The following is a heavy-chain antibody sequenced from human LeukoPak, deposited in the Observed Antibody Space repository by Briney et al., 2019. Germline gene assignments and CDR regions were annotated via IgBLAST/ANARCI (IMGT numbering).Heavy chain of an antibody. Sequence: GRSLRLSCAASGFTFSSYAMHWVRQAPGKGLEWVAVISYDGSNKYYADSVKGRFTISRDNSKNTLYLQMNSLRAEDTAVYYCARVDYGDWVFGYYYGMDVWGQGTTVTVSS. CDR3: ARVDYGDWVFGYYYGMDV. CDR2: ISYDGSNK. D-gene: IGHD4-17*01. J-gene: IGHJ6*02. CDR1: GFTFSSYA. V-gene: IGHV3-30-3*01.